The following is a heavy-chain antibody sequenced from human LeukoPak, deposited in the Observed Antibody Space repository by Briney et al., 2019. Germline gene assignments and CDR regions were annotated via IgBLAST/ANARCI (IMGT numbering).Heavy chain of an antibody. CDR2: IYSGGNT. J-gene: IGHJ4*02. D-gene: IGHD3-10*01. V-gene: IGHV3-53*01. CDR3: ANRPRGEY. CDR1: GFTVSRNY. Sequence: GGSLRLSCAASGFTVSRNYMSWVRQAPGKGLEWVSVIYSGGNTYYADFVKGRFTISRDNSKNTLYLQINSLTAEDTAVYYCANRPRGEYWGLGTLVTVSS.